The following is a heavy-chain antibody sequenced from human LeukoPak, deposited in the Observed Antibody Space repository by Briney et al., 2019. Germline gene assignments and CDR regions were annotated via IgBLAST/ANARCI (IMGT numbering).Heavy chain of an antibody. J-gene: IGHJ3*02. CDR1: GGSISSSSYY. Sequence: SETLSLTCTVSGGSISSSSYYWGWIRQPPGKGLEWIGSIYYSGSTYYNPSLKSRVTISVDTSKNQFSLKLSSVTAADTAVYYCARPIDDYYDSSGYGRDAFDTWGQGTMVTVSS. D-gene: IGHD3-22*01. V-gene: IGHV4-39*01. CDR2: IYYSGST. CDR3: ARPIDDYYDSSGYGRDAFDT.